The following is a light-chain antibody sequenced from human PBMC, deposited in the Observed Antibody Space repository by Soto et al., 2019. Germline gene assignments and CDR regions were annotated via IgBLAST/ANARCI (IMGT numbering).Light chain of an antibody. V-gene: IGKV3-20*01. Sequence: ESVLTQSPGTLSLSPGEIATLSCRASQSVNNNYFAWYQQKPGQAPRLLIYGASSRATGIPDRFSGSGSGTDFTLTISRLDPEDFAVYYCQQYGTSPVTFGGGTKVEIK. CDR1: QSVNNNY. CDR2: GAS. CDR3: QQYGTSPVT. J-gene: IGKJ4*01.